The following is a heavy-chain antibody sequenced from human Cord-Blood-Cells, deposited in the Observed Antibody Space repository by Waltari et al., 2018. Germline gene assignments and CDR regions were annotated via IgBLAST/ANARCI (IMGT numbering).Heavy chain of an antibody. CDR2: IKQDGSEK. Sequence: EVQLVESGGGLVQPGGSLRLSCAASGCTFSSYWMSWVRQAPGKGLEWVANIKQDGSEKYYVDSVKGRFTISRDNAKNSLYLQMNSLRAEDTAVYYCARDPDSSGYPYYFDYWGQGTLVTVSS. J-gene: IGHJ4*02. CDR3: ARDPDSSGYPYYFDY. V-gene: IGHV3-7*01. CDR1: GCTFSSYW. D-gene: IGHD3-22*01.